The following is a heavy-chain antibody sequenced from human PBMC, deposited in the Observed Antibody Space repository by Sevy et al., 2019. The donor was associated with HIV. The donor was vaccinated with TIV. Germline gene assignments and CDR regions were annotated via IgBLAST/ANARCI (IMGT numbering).Heavy chain of an antibody. CDR2: ISAHTGDT. CDR1: DYTFTSYG. CDR3: VRDVHHLPAAGLPRDSFDI. V-gene: IGHV1-18*04. D-gene: IGHD6-13*01. Sequence: ASVKVSCKASDYTFTSYGMSWVRQAPGQGLEWMAWISAHTGDTNYGQKFQGRVTLTTDTSTSTAFMDLRSLRFDDTGVYYCVRDVHHLPAAGLPRDSFDIWGQGTMVTVSS. J-gene: IGHJ3*02.